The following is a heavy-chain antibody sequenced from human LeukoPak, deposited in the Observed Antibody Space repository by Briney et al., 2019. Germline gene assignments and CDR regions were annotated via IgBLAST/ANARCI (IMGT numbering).Heavy chain of an antibody. Sequence: ASVKVSCKASGYTFTGYYMHWVRQAPGQGLEWMGWINPNSGGTNYAQKFQGWVTMTRDTSISTAYMELRSLRSDDTAVYYCARDRNSNYESDYWGQGTLVTVSS. CDR2: INPNSGGT. CDR1: GYTFTGYY. CDR3: ARDRNSNYESDY. D-gene: IGHD4-11*01. J-gene: IGHJ4*02. V-gene: IGHV1-2*04.